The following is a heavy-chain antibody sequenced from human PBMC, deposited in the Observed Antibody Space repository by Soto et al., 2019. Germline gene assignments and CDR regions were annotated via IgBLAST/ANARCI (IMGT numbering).Heavy chain of an antibody. J-gene: IGHJ4*02. Sequence: PSETLSLTCAVSGGSISSSNWWSWVRQPPGKGLEWIGEIYHSGSTNYNPSLKSRVTISVDKSKNQFSLKLSSVTAADTAVYYCARVDYSGYQRTSIDYWGQGTLVTVSS. CDR3: ARVDYSGYQRTSIDY. CDR2: IYHSGST. CDR1: GGSISSSNW. D-gene: IGHD5-12*01. V-gene: IGHV4-4*02.